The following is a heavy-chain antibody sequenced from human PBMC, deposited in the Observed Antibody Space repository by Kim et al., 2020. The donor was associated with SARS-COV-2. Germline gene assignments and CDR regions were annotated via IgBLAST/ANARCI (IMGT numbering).Heavy chain of an antibody. CDR3: ARLSNPREYYYDSSGYRDY. D-gene: IGHD3-22*01. V-gene: IGHV4-39*01. J-gene: IGHJ4*02. Sequence: SRVTISVDTSKNQFSLKLSSVTAADTAVYYCARLSNPREYYYDSSGYRDYWGQGTLVTVSS.